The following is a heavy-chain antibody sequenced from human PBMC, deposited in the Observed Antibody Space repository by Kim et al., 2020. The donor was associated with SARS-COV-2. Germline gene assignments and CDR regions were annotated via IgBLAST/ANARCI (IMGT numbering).Heavy chain of an antibody. Sequence: NPSLKSRVTISVDTSKNQFSLKLSSVTAADTAVYYCARRVLTGYYYGMDVWGQGTTVTVSS. CDR3: ARRVLTGYYYGMDV. V-gene: IGHV4-39*01. J-gene: IGHJ6*02. D-gene: IGHD3-9*01.